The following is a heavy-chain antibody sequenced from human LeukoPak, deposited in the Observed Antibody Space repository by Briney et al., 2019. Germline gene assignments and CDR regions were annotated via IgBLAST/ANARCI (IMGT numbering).Heavy chain of an antibody. Sequence: PGGSLRLSCAASGFTFSSYWMHWVRQAPGKGLVWVSRINSDGSSTSYADSVKGRFTISRDNAKNTLYLQMNSLSAEDTAVYYCARDRGFGGIVVVVAANAFDIWGQGTMVTVSS. J-gene: IGHJ3*02. D-gene: IGHD2-15*01. CDR3: ARDRGFGGIVVVVAANAFDI. CDR2: INSDGSST. CDR1: GFTFSSYW. V-gene: IGHV3-74*01.